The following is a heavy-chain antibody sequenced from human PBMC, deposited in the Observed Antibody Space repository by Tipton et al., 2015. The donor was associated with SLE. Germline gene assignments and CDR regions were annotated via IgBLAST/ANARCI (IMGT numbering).Heavy chain of an antibody. J-gene: IGHJ5*02. CDR1: GGSISSSSYY. CDR2: IYYSGST. Sequence: TLSLTCTVSGGSISSSSYYWGWSRQPPGKGLEWIGSIYYSGSTYYNPSLKSRVTISVDTSKNQFSLKLSSVTAADTAVYYCAREGGAIAAAGTLVPYNWFDPWGQGTLVTVSS. V-gene: IGHV4-39*07. D-gene: IGHD6-13*01. CDR3: AREGGAIAAAGTLVPYNWFDP.